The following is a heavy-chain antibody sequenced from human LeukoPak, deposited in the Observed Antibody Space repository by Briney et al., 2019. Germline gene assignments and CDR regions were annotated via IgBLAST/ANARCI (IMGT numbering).Heavy chain of an antibody. CDR3: ARDPGYLQSDY. J-gene: IGHJ4*01. CDR2: MNPNSGVT. V-gene: IGHV1-2*02. D-gene: IGHD5-24*01. CDR1: GYSFTAYW. Sequence: ASVTVSCKASGYSFTAYWIHWVRQAPGQGFEWRGCMNPNSGVTGYAQSFQGRVTMTRDTSISTAYMELNSLRSDDSAVYYCARDPGYLQSDYWGQGTLVSVPS.